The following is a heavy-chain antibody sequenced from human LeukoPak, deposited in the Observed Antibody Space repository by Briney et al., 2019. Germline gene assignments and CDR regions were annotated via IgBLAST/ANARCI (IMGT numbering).Heavy chain of an antibody. CDR2: ISAYNGNT. Sequence: GASVKVSCKASGYTFTSYGISWVRQAPGQGLEWMGWISAYNGNTNYAQKLQGRVTMTTDTSTSTAYMELRSLRSDDTAEYYCARDRIAVAGSSGKGVDYWGQGTLVTVSS. D-gene: IGHD6-19*01. CDR1: GYTFTSYG. V-gene: IGHV1-18*01. J-gene: IGHJ4*02. CDR3: ARDRIAVAGSSGKGVDY.